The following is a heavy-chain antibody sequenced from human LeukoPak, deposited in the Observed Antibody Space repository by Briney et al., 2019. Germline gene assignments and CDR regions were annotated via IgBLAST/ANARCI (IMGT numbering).Heavy chain of an antibody. D-gene: IGHD1-26*01. CDR3: AKDPNWEGGY. V-gene: IGHV3-23*01. Sequence: GGSLRLSCAASGFSFGDSDMNWFRQAPGEGPQWVANINYLGLRTYYADSVKGRFTIARDNSKNMLFLQMDGLRVEDTALYYCAKDPNWEGGYWGQGTLVTVAS. CDR2: INYLGLRT. J-gene: IGHJ4*02. CDR1: GFSFGDSD.